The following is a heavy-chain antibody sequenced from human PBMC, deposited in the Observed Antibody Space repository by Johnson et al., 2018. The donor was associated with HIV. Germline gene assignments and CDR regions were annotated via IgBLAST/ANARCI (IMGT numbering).Heavy chain of an antibody. CDR1: GFTFSSYW. J-gene: IGHJ3*02. V-gene: IGHV3-20*04. CDR3: ARWVGDIVVVPAAADAFDI. Sequence: VQLVESGGGVVRPGGSLRLSCAASGFTFSSYWMHWVRQAPGKGLVWVSRINWNGGSTGYADSVKGRFTISRDNAKNSLYLQMNSLRAEDTALYYCARWVGDIVVVPAAADAFDIWGQGTMVTVSS. CDR2: INWNGGST. D-gene: IGHD2-2*01.